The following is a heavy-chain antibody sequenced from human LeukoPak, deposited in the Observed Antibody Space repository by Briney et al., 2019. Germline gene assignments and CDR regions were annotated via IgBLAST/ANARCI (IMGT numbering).Heavy chain of an antibody. D-gene: IGHD6-13*01. V-gene: IGHV3-21*01. Sequence: PGGSLRLSCAASGFTFSSYSMNWVRQAPGKGLEWVSSISSSSSYIYYADSVRGRFTISRDNAKNSLYLQMNSLRAEDTAVYYCARDYRAGTSGDEYFQHWGQGTLVTVSS. CDR1: GFTFSSYS. J-gene: IGHJ1*01. CDR3: ARDYRAGTSGDEYFQH. CDR2: ISSSSSYI.